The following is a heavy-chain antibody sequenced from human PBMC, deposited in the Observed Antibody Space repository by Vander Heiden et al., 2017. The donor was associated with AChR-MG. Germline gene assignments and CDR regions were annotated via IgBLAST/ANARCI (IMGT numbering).Heavy chain of an antibody. CDR2: ISGSGGST. Sequence: EVQLLESGGGLVQPGGSLRLSCAASGFTFRSYAMSWVRQAPGKGLEWVSAISGSGGSTYYADSVKGRFTISRDNSKNTLYLQMNSLRAEDTAVYYCAKGRRGPTHFDYWGQGTLVTVSS. CDR3: AKGRRGPTHFDY. V-gene: IGHV3-23*01. CDR1: GFTFRSYA. J-gene: IGHJ4*02.